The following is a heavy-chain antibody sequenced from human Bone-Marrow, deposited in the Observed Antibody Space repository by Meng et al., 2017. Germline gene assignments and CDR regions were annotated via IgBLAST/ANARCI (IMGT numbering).Heavy chain of an antibody. Sequence: EVQLVESGGGLVKPGVSLRLSCAASGFTFSNTWMNWVRQAPGKGLEWVCRIKSKTDGGTTDRAAPVKGRFTIPRDDSKNMLYLQMNSLNTEGTAVYYCTTGGGADSWGQGTLVTVSS. D-gene: IGHD3-16*01. CDR3: TTGGGADS. CDR2: IKSKTDGGTT. CDR1: GFTFSNTW. V-gene: IGHV3-15*01. J-gene: IGHJ4*02.